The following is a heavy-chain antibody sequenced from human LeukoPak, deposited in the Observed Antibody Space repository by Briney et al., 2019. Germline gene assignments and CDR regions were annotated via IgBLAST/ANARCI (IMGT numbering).Heavy chain of an antibody. V-gene: IGHV4-59*12. D-gene: IGHD1-7*01. CDR3: ARETGTSNMDV. CDR1: GGSISSYY. Sequence: KSSQTLSLTCTVSGGSISSYYWSWIRQPPGKGLEWIGYFYYGGSTNYNPSLNSRVTISADTSKNQFSLKLTSVTAADTAVYYCARETGTSNMDVWGQGTTVTVSS. J-gene: IGHJ6*02. CDR2: FYYGGST.